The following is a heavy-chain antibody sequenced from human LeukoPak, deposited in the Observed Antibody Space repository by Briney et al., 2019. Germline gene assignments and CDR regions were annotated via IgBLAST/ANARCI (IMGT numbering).Heavy chain of an antibody. CDR3: AKAITNSGFDY. Sequence: GGSLRLSCAASGFTVSSNYMSWVRQAPGKGLEWVSSISSSSSYIYYADSLKGRFTISRDNAKNSLYLQMNSLRAEDTAVYYCAKAITNSGFDYWGQGTLVTVSS. D-gene: IGHD2-8*01. CDR1: GFTVSSNY. CDR2: ISSSSSYI. V-gene: IGHV3-21*01. J-gene: IGHJ4*02.